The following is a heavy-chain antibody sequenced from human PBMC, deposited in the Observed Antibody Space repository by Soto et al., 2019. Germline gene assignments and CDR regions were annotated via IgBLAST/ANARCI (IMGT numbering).Heavy chain of an antibody. CDR1: GGSISSYY. CDR2: IYYSGGT. J-gene: IGHJ4*02. CDR3: AGRLLYCGGDCYSRAEIDY. V-gene: IGHV4-59*04. D-gene: IGHD2-21*02. Sequence: SETLSLTCTVSGGSISSYYWNWIRQPQGKGLEWIGYIYYSGGTYYNPSLKSRVTISVDTSKNQFSLKLSSVTAADTAVYYCAGRLLYCGGDCYSRAEIDYWGQGTLVTVSS.